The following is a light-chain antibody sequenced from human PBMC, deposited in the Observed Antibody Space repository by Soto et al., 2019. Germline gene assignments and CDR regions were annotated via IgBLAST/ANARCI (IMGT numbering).Light chain of an antibody. J-gene: IGLJ1*01. CDR1: SSDVGGYNY. CDR2: EVS. V-gene: IGLV2-14*01. CDR3: SSYTTRRTLV. Sequence: QSVLTQPASVSGSPGQSITISCTGTSSDVGGYNYVSWYQQHPGKVPKLMIFEVSNRPSGVSNRFSGSKSGNTASLTISGLQAEDEADYYCSSYTTRRTLVFGPGNKLTVL.